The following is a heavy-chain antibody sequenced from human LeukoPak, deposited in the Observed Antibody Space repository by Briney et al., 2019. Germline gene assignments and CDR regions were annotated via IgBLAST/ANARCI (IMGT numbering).Heavy chain of an antibody. CDR2: IHYSGST. Sequence: SETLSLTCTVSGGSISSYYWSWIRQPPGKGLEWIGYIHYSGSTNYNPSLKSRVTISVDTSKNQFSLKLSSVTAADTAVYYCARADTSDGPTDYWGQGTLVTVSS. D-gene: IGHD5-24*01. CDR3: ARADTSDGPTDY. V-gene: IGHV4-59*01. J-gene: IGHJ4*02. CDR1: GGSISSYY.